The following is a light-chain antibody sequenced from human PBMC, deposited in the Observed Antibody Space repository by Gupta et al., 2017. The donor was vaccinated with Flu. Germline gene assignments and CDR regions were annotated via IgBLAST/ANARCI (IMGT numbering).Light chain of an antibody. V-gene: IGKV4-1*01. CDR2: SAA. CDR3: QQYYSTLPYT. J-gene: IGKJ2*01. Sequence: DIVMTQSPDSLAVSLVERATINCKSSQSVLYSSNNKNYLAWYPQKPGQPPKLLMYSAATRESGVPDRFSGSGSGTDFTLTMSSLQAEDVAVYYCQQYYSTLPYTFGQETKLEIK. CDR1: QSVLYSSNNKNY.